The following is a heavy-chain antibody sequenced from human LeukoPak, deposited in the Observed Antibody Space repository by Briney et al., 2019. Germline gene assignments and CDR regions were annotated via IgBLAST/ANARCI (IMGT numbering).Heavy chain of an antibody. CDR1: GGSISSYY. D-gene: IGHD2-15*01. V-gene: IGHV4-59*01. Sequence: SETLSLTCTVSGGSISSYYWSWIRQPPGKGLEWIGYIYYSGSTNYNPSLKCRVTISVDTSKNQFSLKLSSVTAADTAVYYCASTSGYCSGGNCYSAFDYWGQGTLVTVSS. J-gene: IGHJ4*02. CDR3: ASTSGYCSGGNCYSAFDY. CDR2: IYYSGST.